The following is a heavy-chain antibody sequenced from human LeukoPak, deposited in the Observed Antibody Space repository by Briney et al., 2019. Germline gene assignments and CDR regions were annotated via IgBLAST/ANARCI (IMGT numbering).Heavy chain of an antibody. CDR3: ARGGGGGDGYNYGAEPFDY. D-gene: IGHD5-24*01. J-gene: IGHJ4*02. Sequence: PSETLSLTCTVSGGSISSYYRSWIRQPPGKGLEWIGYIYYSGSTNYNPSLKSRVTISVDTSKNQFSLKLSSVTAADTAVYHCARGGGGGDGYNYGAEPFDYWGQGTLVTVSS. CDR2: IYYSGST. CDR1: GGSISSYY. V-gene: IGHV4-59*08.